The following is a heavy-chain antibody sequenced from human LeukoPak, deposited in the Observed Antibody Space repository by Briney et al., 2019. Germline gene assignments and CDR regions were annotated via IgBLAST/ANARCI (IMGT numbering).Heavy chain of an antibody. D-gene: IGHD1-26*01. J-gene: IGHJ3*01. V-gene: IGHV3-7*01. CDR3: ARIISGIYYGDAFDV. CDR1: GFTFRSYW. CDR2: IKEDGSQK. Sequence: GGSLRLSCAASGFTFRSYWMTWVRQAPGKGLEWVANIKEDGSQKYYVDSVQGRFTISRDNAKNSLCLHMDSLRAEDRAVYYCARIISGIYYGDAFDVWGQGTIVTVSS.